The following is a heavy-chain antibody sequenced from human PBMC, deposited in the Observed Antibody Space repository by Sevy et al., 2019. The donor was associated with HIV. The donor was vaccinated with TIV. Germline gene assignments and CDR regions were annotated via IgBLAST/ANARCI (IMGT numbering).Heavy chain of an antibody. V-gene: IGHV3-72*01. Sequence: GGSLRLSCVASGFTFSDHYMEWVRQAPGKGLGWVGRTRNKADGYTTEYAASVKGRLTIPKDEPKNTLYVQMNSLKAEDTAVYYCATHAGIAAAGRVFDYWGQGTLVTVSS. CDR3: ATHAGIAAAGRVFDY. J-gene: IGHJ4*02. CDR2: TRNKADGYTT. D-gene: IGHD6-13*01. CDR1: GFTFSDHY.